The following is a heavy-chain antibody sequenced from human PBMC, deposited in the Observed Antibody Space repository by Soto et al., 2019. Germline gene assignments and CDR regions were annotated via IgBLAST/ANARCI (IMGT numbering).Heavy chain of an antibody. Sequence: GGSLRLSCAASGFTFSSYSMNWVRQAPGKGLEWVSSISSSSSYIYYADSVKGRFTISRDNAKNSLYLQMNSLRAEDTAVYYCXRDDTAMAYYYYYGMDVWGQGTTVTVSS. CDR2: ISSSSSYI. CDR1: GFTFSSYS. V-gene: IGHV3-21*01. D-gene: IGHD5-18*01. J-gene: IGHJ6*02. CDR3: XRDDTAMAYYYYYGMDV.